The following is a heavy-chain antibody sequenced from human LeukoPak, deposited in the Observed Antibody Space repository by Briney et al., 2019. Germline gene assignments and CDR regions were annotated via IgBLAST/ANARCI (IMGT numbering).Heavy chain of an antibody. V-gene: IGHV4-59*01. D-gene: IGHD3-3*01. CDR2: IYYSGST. Sequence: SETLSLTCTVSGGSISSYYWSWIRQPPGKGLEWIGYIYYSGSTNYNPSLKSRVTISVDTSKNQFSLKLSSVTAADTAVYYCARVSDFWSGYPDYWGQGTLVTVSS. CDR1: GGSISSYY. J-gene: IGHJ4*02. CDR3: ARVSDFWSGYPDY.